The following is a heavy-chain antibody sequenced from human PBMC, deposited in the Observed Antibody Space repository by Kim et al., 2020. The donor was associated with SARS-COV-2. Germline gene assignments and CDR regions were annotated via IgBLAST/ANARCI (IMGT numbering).Heavy chain of an antibody. CDR2: MNPNSGNT. Sequence: ASVKVSCKASGYTFTSYDINWVRQATGQGLEWMGWMNPNSGNTGYAQKFQGRVTMTRNTSISTAYMELSSLRSEDTAVYYCARTPGPRGQWLVRVGFGYYGMDVWGQGTTVTVSS. CDR3: ARTPGPRGQWLVRVGFGYYGMDV. J-gene: IGHJ6*02. D-gene: IGHD6-19*01. V-gene: IGHV1-8*01. CDR1: GYTFTSYD.